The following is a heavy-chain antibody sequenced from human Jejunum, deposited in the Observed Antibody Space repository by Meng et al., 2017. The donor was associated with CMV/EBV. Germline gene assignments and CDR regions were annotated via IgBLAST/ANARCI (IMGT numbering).Heavy chain of an antibody. CDR2: VKSEIDGATT. V-gene: IGHV3-15*01. D-gene: IGHD2-21*01. CDR3: TTGGVVGS. Sequence: LSCAASGFTFSNAWMNWVRQDPGKGLEWVGRVKSEIDGATTDYAAPVKGRFTISRDDSKNTVYMQLNSLKSEDTGVYYCTTGGVVGSWGQGTLVTVSS. J-gene: IGHJ4*02. CDR1: GFTFSNAW.